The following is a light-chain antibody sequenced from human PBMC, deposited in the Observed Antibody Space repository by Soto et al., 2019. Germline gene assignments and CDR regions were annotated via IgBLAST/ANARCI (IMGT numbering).Light chain of an antibody. CDR3: SSESSTSTRRL. Sequence: QSVLTPPASVSGSPGQSITIPCTGTSNDIGGYNYVFWYQQFPGKAPNLIIYDVTNRPSGVSFRFSGSKSGNTASLTISGLQAEYVADYPCSSESSTSTRRLFGAGTKV. CDR2: DVT. CDR1: SNDIGGYNY. V-gene: IGLV2-14*03. J-gene: IGLJ1*01.